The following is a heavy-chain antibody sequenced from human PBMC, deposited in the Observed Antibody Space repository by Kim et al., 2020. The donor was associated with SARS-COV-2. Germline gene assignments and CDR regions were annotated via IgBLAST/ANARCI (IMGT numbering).Heavy chain of an antibody. CDR3: AKHRVPAAYFDY. V-gene: IGHV3-23*01. Sequence: YYADPVKGRFTISRDNSKNTLYLQMNSLRAEDTAVYYCAKHRVPAAYFDYWGQGTLVTVSS. D-gene: IGHD2-2*01. J-gene: IGHJ4*02.